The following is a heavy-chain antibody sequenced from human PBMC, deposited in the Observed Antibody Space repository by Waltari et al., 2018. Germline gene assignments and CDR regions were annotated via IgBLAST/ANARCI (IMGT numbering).Heavy chain of an antibody. V-gene: IGHV4-59*01. J-gene: IGHJ3*01. CDR2: IYYSGNT. Sequence: QVQLQESGPGLVKPSETLFLTCTVSGASMTGYYWSWVRQPPGKGLVWLGSIYYSGNTNYNSSLESRLTISMDTSKNQISLKLSAVTAADTAVYYCARDSPYSGNNYWDDSFDVWGQGTVVIVSS. CDR1: GASMTGYY. D-gene: IGHD5-12*01. CDR3: ARDSPYSGNNYWDDSFDV.